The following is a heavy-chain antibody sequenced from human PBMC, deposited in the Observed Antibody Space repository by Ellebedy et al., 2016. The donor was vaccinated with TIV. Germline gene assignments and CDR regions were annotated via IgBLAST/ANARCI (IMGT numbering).Heavy chain of an antibody. CDR3: ARFSSYDY. CDR1: GFTFSSYW. J-gene: IGHJ4*02. CDR2: INQDGSEK. D-gene: IGHD5-12*01. Sequence: GESLKTSCAASGFTFSSYWMNWVRQAPGKGLEWVANINQDGSEKYYVDSVKGRFTISRDNAKNSLWLQMNSLRAEDTAVYYCARFSSYDYWGQGTLVTVSS. V-gene: IGHV3-7*03.